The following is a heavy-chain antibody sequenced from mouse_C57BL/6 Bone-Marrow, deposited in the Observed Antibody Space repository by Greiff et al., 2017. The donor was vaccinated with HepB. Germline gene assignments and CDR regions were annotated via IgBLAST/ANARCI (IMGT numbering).Heavy chain of an antibody. D-gene: IGHD2-3*01. J-gene: IGHJ4*01. CDR3: ARLTVKRGYYAMDY. Sequence: QVQLQQSGAELVRPGSSVKLSCKASGYTFTSYWMHWVKQRPIQGLEWIGNIDPSDSETHYNQKFKDKATLTVDKSSSTAYMQLSSLTSEDSAVYYCARLTVKRGYYAMDYWGQGTTVTVSS. CDR1: GYTFTSYW. CDR2: IDPSDSET. V-gene: IGHV1-52*01.